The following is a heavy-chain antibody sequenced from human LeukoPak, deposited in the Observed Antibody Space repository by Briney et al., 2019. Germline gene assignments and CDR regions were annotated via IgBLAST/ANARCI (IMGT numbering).Heavy chain of an antibody. CDR2: ISGSGGST. CDR1: GFTFSSYA. CDR3: AKDQGSINWFDP. V-gene: IGHV3-23*01. J-gene: IGHJ5*02. Sequence: GGSLRLSCAASGFTFSSYAMSWVRQAPGKGLEWVSAISGSGGSTYYADSVKGRFTISRDNSKNALYLQMNSLRAEDTAVYYCAKDQGSINWFDPWGQGTLVTVSS.